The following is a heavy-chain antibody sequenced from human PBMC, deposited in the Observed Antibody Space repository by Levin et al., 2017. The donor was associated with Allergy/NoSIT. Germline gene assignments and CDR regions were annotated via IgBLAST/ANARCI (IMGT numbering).Heavy chain of an antibody. CDR2: ISYDGSNK. D-gene: IGHD2-2*01. CDR3: ALSGDCSSTSCYGDSFDI. J-gene: IGHJ3*02. V-gene: IGHV3-30*03. Sequence: GGSLRLSCAASGFTFSSYGMHWVRQAPGKGLEWVAVISYDGSNKYYADSVKGRFTISRDNSKNTLYLQMNSLRAEDTAVYYCALSGDCSSTSCYGDSFDIWGQGTMVTVSS. CDR1: GFTFSSYG.